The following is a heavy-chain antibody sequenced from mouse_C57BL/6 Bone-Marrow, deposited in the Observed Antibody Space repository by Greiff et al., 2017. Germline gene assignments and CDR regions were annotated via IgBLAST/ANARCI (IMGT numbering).Heavy chain of an antibody. CDR2: ISSGGDYI. J-gene: IGHJ4*01. V-gene: IGHV5-9-1*02. CDR1: GFTFSSYA. Sequence: EVKLVESGEGLVKPGGSLKLSCAASGFTFSSYAMSWVRQTPEKRLEWVAYISSGGDYIYYAHTVKGRFTISRDNARNTLYLQMSSLKSEDTAMYYCTRGRVITAFYYYAMDYWGQGTSVTVSS. D-gene: IGHD2-4*01. CDR3: TRGRVITAFYYYAMDY.